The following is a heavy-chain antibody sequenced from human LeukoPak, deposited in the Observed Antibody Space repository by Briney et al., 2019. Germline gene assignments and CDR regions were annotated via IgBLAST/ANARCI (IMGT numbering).Heavy chain of an antibody. CDR2: ISGSGGST. CDR3: WKYPVIVVVPAAIWFDP. V-gene: IGHV3-23*01. D-gene: IGHD2-2*01. J-gene: IGHJ5*02. CDR1: GFTFSSYA. Sequence: GRSLRLSCAASGFTFSSYAMSWVRQAPGKGLDGVSAISGSGGSTYYADSVQGRFTISRDNSQNPLYLQMNRLRPQDTALYYSWKYPVIVVVPAAIWFDPWGQGTLVTVSA.